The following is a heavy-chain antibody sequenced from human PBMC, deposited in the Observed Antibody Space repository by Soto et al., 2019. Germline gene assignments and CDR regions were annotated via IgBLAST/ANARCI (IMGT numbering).Heavy chain of an antibody. V-gene: IGHV3-74*01. CDR2: TDSDGSST. CDR1: GFTFSSYW. Sequence: GGSLRLSCIASGFTFSSYWMHWVRQTPEKGLVWVSHTDSDGSSTTYADSVKGRFTISRDNSKNTLFLQMNSLRAEDTALYYCAKGRSYYYYYGVDVWGQGTTVTVSS. CDR3: AKGRSYYYYYGVDV. J-gene: IGHJ6*02.